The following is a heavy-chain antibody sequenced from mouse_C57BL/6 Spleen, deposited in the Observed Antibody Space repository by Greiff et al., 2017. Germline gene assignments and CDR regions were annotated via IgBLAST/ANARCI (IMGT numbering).Heavy chain of an antibody. CDR2: IRNKANGYTT. D-gene: IGHD2-2*01. CDR3: ARSSMVTTAYYFDY. Sequence: EVNLVESGGGLVQPGGSLSLSCAASGFTFTDYYMSWVRQPPGKALEWLGFIRNKANGYTTEYSASVKGRFTISRDNSQSIRYLQTNALRAEDSATYYCARSSMVTTAYYFDYWGQGTTLTVSS. CDR1: GFTFTDYY. V-gene: IGHV7-3*01. J-gene: IGHJ2*01.